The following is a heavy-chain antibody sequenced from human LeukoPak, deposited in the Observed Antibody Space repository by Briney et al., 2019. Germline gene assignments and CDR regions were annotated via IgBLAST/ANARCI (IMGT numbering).Heavy chain of an antibody. Sequence: PGGSLRLSCAASGFTFSSYAVNWVRQAPGKGLEWVSGISKNGGTTYYADSVKGRFIISRDNSKNTLYMQMNSLRAEDTAVYYCVSPIEVVTATPSFDYWGQGTLVTVSS. J-gene: IGHJ4*02. CDR2: ISKNGGTT. CDR1: GFTFSSYA. V-gene: IGHV3-23*01. CDR3: VSPIEVVTATPSFDY. D-gene: IGHD2-21*02.